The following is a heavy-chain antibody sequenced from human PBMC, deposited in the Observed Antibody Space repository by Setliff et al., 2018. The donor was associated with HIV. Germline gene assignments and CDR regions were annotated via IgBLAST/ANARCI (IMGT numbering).Heavy chain of an antibody. D-gene: IGHD3-22*01. CDR1: GGTFSTSA. Sequence: SVKVSCRASGGTFSTSAISWMRQAPGQGLEWMGGIIPFFGSANYAQKFQGRLTITADASSSTAYMDLSSLTSEDTAVYYCARRHFYDSSGQVWAFDIWGQGTMVT. CDR2: IIPFFGSA. CDR3: ARRHFYDSSGQVWAFDI. J-gene: IGHJ3*02. V-gene: IGHV1-69*13.